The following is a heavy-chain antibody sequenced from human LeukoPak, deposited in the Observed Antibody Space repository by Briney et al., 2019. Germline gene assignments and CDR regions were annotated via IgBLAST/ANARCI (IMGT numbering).Heavy chain of an antibody. Sequence: ASVKVSCKASGYTFTGYYMHWVRQAPGQGLKWMGRINPNSGGTNYAQKFQGRVTMTRDTSISTAYMELSRLRSDDTAVDYCARVDTAMVKPFDYWGQGTLVTVSS. J-gene: IGHJ4*02. D-gene: IGHD5-18*01. CDR2: INPNSGGT. CDR1: GYTFTGYY. CDR3: ARVDTAMVKPFDY. V-gene: IGHV1-2*06.